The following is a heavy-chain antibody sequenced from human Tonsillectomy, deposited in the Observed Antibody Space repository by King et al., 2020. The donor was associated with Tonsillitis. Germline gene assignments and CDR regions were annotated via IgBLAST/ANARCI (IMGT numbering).Heavy chain of an antibody. CDR1: GFTFSSYA. CDR3: AKGKGSVPEESSYYGPYY. D-gene: IGHD3-3*01. Sequence: VQLVESGGGLVQPGGSLRLSCAASGFTFSSYAMSWVRQAPGKGLEWVSAISGSGGSTYYADSVKGRFTISRDNSKNTLYLQMNSLRAEDTAVYYCAKGKGSVPEESSYYGPYYWGPGTLVTVSS. V-gene: IGHV3-23*04. J-gene: IGHJ4*02. CDR2: ISGSGGST.